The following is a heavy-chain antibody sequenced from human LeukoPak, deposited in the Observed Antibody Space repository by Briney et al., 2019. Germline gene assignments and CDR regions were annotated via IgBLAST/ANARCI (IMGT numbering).Heavy chain of an antibody. D-gene: IGHD2-21*02. Sequence: SETLSLTCTVSGAFISSYYWSWIRQPPGKGLEWIGYIYYSGSTNYNPSLKSRVTFSVDTSKNQFSLKLISVTAADTAVYYCARVKGVVTAILDYWGQGTLVTVSS. CDR2: IYYSGST. V-gene: IGHV4-59*01. CDR3: ARVKGVVTAILDY. CDR1: GAFISSYY. J-gene: IGHJ4*02.